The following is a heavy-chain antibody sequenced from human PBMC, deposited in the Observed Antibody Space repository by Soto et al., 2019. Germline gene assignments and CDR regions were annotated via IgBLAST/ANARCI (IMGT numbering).Heavy chain of an antibody. Sequence: QVRLVQSGAEVKKPGASVKVSCKASGYTFTSYGISWVRQAPGQGLEWMGWISPYNGNTNYAQKLQGRVTMTTDTSTSTGYMELRSLRSDDTAVYYCARDEAAHTFDPWGQGLLVTVSS. CDR3: ARDEAAHTFDP. D-gene: IGHD6-13*01. CDR2: ISPYNGNT. J-gene: IGHJ5*02. V-gene: IGHV1-18*01. CDR1: GYTFTSYG.